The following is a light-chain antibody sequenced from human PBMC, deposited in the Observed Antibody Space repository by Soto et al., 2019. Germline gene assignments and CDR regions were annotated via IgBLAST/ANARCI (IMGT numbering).Light chain of an antibody. CDR2: GAS. Sequence: EIVLTQSPGTLSLSPGERATLSCRASQSVNSNYLAWYQQKPGQAPRLLIYGASSRATGIPDRFSASGSGTDFTLTIRRLEPEDFTIYYCQQYGSSRTFGQGTKVDIK. V-gene: IGKV3-20*01. CDR3: QQYGSSRT. J-gene: IGKJ1*01. CDR1: QSVNSNY.